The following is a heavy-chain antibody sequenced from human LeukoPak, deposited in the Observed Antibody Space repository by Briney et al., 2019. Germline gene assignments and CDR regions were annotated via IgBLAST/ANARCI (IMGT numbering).Heavy chain of an antibody. V-gene: IGHV3-23*01. J-gene: IGHJ4*02. CDR2: SCTASDP. CDR1: GFTFSNYA. D-gene: IGHD2/OR15-2a*01. CDR3: AKWATFPY. Sequence: GGSLRLSCAASGFTFSNYAMNWVRQAPGKGLECGSSSCTASDPYYADSVRGRFTISRDNSKNTLYLQMNSLRAEDTAVYYCAKWATFPYWGQGTLVSVSS.